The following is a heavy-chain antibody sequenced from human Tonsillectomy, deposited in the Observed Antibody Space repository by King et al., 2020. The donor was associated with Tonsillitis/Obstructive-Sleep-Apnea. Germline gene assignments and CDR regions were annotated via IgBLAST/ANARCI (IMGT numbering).Heavy chain of an antibody. CDR2: INVDGSEK. CDR1: GFTFSGYW. CDR3: ARNFRLVDV. J-gene: IGHJ6*04. Sequence: VQLVESGGGLVQPRGSLRLSCAASGFTFSGYWMSWVRQAPGKGLEWVANINVDGSEKNYVDSVKGRFTISRDNAKNSLYLQMNSLRGEDTAVFYCARNFRLVDVWGKGTTVTVSS. V-gene: IGHV3-7*04.